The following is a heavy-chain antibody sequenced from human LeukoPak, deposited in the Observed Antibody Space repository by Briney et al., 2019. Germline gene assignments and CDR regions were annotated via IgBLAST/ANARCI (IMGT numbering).Heavy chain of an antibody. CDR3: ARFQYDYVWGSYPLQAFDI. D-gene: IGHD3-16*02. Sequence: GGSLRLSCAASGFTFTTYWMSWVRQAPGKGLEWVANINEDGSEEYFVDSVKGRFTISRDNAKNSLYLQMNSLRAEDTAVYYCARFQYDYVWGSYPLQAFDIWGQGTMVTVSS. CDR2: INEDGSEE. V-gene: IGHV3-7*01. CDR1: GFTFTTYW. J-gene: IGHJ3*02.